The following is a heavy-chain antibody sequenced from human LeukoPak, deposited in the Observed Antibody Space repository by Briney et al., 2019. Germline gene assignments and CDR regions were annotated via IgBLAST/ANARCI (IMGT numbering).Heavy chain of an antibody. CDR2: ISDSGGNT. D-gene: IGHD3-22*01. J-gene: IGHJ4*02. CDR3: AEGPGITMMVG. CDR1: GFSFSSYA. V-gene: IGHV3-23*01. Sequence: GGSLRLSCAASGFSFSSYAMGWVRQAPGKGLEWVSAISDSGGNTYYADSAKGRFTISRDNSKNTLYLQMNSLRAEDTAVYYCAEGPGITMMVGWGQGTLVTVSS.